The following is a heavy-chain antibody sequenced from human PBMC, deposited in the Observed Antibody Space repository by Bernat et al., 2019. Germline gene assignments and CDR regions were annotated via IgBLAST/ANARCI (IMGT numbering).Heavy chain of an antibody. V-gene: IGHV3-7*03. Sequence: EVQLVESGGGLVQPGGSLRLSCAASGFTFSSYCMTWVRQAPGKGLEWVANIQQDGSEKYYVDSLKGRFTISRDNAKNSLYLQMNSLRAENAAVYNCARDCSSASWRRGGWDPWGQGTLVTVSS. CDR1: GFTFSSYC. J-gene: IGHJ5*02. D-gene: IGHD2-2*01. CDR3: ARDCSSASWRRGGWDP. CDR2: IQQDGSEK.